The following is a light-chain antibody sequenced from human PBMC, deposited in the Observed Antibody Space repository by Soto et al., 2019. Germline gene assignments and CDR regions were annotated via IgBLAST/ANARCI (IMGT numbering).Light chain of an antibody. J-gene: IGKJ4*01. V-gene: IGKV3-15*01. Sequence: EIVMTQSPATLSVSPGERATLSCRASQSIFTNLAWYQQKPGQAPRLLIYGASTRATGIPARFSGSGSGTDFTLTISSLQSEDFAVYYCQQYYNWPPLTFSGGTKVDIK. CDR3: QQYYNWPPLT. CDR2: GAS. CDR1: QSIFTN.